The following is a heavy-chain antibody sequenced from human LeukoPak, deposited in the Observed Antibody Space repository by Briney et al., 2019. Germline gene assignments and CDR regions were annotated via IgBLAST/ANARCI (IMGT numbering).Heavy chain of an antibody. CDR2: IRPDGSDK. CDR3: SGRDSSRNPWAY. D-gene: IGHD2-2*01. CDR1: GFTFNTFW. V-gene: IGHV3-7*01. J-gene: IGHJ4*02. Sequence: GGSLRLYCAASGFTFNTFWMNRLRPAPGRGLEGLANIRPDGSDKYYVDSVRGRFTISRDNGKNLVYLEMNSLRVEDTAVYYCSGRDSSRNPWAYWGQGTLDSVSS.